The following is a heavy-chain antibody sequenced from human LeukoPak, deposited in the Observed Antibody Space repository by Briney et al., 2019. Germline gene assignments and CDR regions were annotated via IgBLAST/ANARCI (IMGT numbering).Heavy chain of an antibody. CDR1: GFTVSSNY. D-gene: IGHD6-19*01. J-gene: IGHJ4*02. Sequence: PGGSLRLSCAASGFTVSSNYMSWVRQAPGKGLGWVSVIYSSGSTYYADSVKGRFTISRDNSKNTLYLQMNSLRAEDTAVYYCARGRYSSGWAFDYWGQGTLVTVSS. CDR3: ARGRYSSGWAFDY. V-gene: IGHV3-53*01. CDR2: IYSSGST.